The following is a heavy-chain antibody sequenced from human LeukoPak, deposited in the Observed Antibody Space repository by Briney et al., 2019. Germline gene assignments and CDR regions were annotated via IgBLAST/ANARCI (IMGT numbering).Heavy chain of an antibody. V-gene: IGHV3-23*01. CDR3: AKRDNWAAANSNFDQ. CDR1: GFTFGSYT. CDR2: ISSTSTT. Sequence: GSLRLSCAVSGFTFGSYTMNWVRQAPGKGLEWVSHISSTSTTYYADSVKGRFTISRDNSKNTLYLQMNSLRAEDTAVYYCAKRDNWAAANSNFDQWGQGTLVTVSS. D-gene: IGHD6-13*01. J-gene: IGHJ4*02.